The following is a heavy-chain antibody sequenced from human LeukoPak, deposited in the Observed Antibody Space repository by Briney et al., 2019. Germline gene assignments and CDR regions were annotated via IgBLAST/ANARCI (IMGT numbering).Heavy chain of an antibody. CDR3: ARASGPFDY. CDR1: GFTFSIYG. Sequence: PGGSLRLSCEASGFTFSIYGMHWVRQAPGKGLEWVAVIWNDGSNKYYADSVKGRFTISRDNSKNTLYLQINSLRAEDTAVYSCARASGPFDYWGQGTLVTVSS. D-gene: IGHD3-10*01. V-gene: IGHV3-33*01. CDR2: IWNDGSNK. J-gene: IGHJ4*02.